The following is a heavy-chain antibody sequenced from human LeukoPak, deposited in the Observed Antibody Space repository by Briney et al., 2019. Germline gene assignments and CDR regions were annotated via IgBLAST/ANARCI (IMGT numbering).Heavy chain of an antibody. V-gene: IGHV4-34*01. Sequence: KPSETLSLTCAVYGQSFNDYYWTWIRQSPGKGLEWIGEINHSGSTNYNQSLKSRVTISVDTSQDQFSLKLTSVTAADTAVYYCARGLLMWGRVSHYETSRSRTYFDYWGQGTLVTVSS. J-gene: IGHJ4*02. CDR3: ARGLLMWGRVSHYETSRSRTYFDY. CDR2: INHSGST. CDR1: GQSFNDYY. D-gene: IGHD3-22*01.